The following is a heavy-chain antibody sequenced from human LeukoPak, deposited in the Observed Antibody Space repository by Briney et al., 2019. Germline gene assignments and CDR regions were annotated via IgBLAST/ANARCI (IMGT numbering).Heavy chain of an antibody. CDR1: GFTFSSYA. Sequence: GGSLRLSCAASGFTFSSYAMTWVRQAPGKGLEWVSSISSSSSYIYYADSVKGRFTISRDNAKNSLYLQMNSLRAEDTAVYYCARESPSQLRYDAFDIWGQGTMVTVSS. CDR3: ARESPSQLRYDAFDI. D-gene: IGHD4-17*01. V-gene: IGHV3-21*01. CDR2: ISSSSSYI. J-gene: IGHJ3*02.